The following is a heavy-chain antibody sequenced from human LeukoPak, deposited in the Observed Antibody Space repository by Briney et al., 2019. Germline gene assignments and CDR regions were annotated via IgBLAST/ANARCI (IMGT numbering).Heavy chain of an antibody. D-gene: IGHD3-10*01. J-gene: IGHJ5*02. CDR2: ISGSGGST. CDR3: AKVGDPVRGVYNWFDH. CDR1: GFMFSNYA. Sequence: GGSLRLSCAASGFMFSNYAMIWVRQAPGRGLEWVSGISGSGGSTYYADSVKGRFTISRDNSKNTLSLQMNSLRAADAAAYYCAKVGDPVRGVYNWFDHWGPGTLVLVSS. V-gene: IGHV3-23*01.